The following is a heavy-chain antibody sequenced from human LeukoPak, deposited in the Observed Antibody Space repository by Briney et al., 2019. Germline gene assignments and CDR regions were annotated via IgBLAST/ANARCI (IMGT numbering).Heavy chain of an antibody. CDR1: GFTFSSYG. CDR3: AKEGGGRLHSSSWYRGDWYFDL. V-gene: IGHV3-30*02. D-gene: IGHD6-13*01. CDR2: IRYDGRNK. J-gene: IGHJ2*01. Sequence: GGSLRLSCAASGFTFSSYGMHWVRQAPGKGLEWVAFIRYDGRNKYYADSVKGRFTISRDNSKNTLYLQMNSLRAEDTAVYYCAKEGGGRLHSSSWYRGDWYFDLWGRGTLVTVSS.